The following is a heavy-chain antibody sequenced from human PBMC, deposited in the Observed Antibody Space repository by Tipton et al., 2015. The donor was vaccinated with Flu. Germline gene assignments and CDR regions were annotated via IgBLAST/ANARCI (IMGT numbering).Heavy chain of an antibody. CDR3: ARVLLSPLGSVFATYDFWRGDFDY. V-gene: IGHV3-21*01. CDR2: ISSSSSYI. CDR1: GFTFSSYS. Sequence: SLRLSCAAPGFTFSSYSMNWVRQAPGKGLEWVSSISSSSSYIYYADSVKGRFTISRDNAKNSLYLQMNSLRAEDTAVYYCARVLLSPLGSVFATYDFWRGDFDYWGQGTLVTVSS. D-gene: IGHD3-3*01. J-gene: IGHJ4*02.